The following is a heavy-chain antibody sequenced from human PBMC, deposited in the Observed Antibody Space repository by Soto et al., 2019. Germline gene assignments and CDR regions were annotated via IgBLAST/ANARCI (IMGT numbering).Heavy chain of an antibody. CDR3: ARRTGTYFYDSGGYFFFDF. V-gene: IGHV5-51*01. Sequence: PGESLKISCQGSEYSFPNYWIGWVRQMPGRGLEWMGIIYPGDSITRYSPSFQGQVTISVDKSINTAYLQWPSLKASDTAIYYCARRTGTYFYDSGGYFFFDFWGQGTPVTVSS. CDR1: EYSFPNYW. J-gene: IGHJ4*02. D-gene: IGHD3-22*01. CDR2: IYPGDSIT.